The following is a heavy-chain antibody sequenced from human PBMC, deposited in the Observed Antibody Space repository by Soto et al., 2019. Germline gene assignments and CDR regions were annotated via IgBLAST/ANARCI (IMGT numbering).Heavy chain of an antibody. Sequence: QVQLVESGGGVVQPGTSLRLSCAASGFIFSNYGMHWVRQAPGKGLEWVALISFDGKNRNYADSVKGRFTIYSDNPKNTLYLEMNSLRPEDTAFYYCAKRGGVVGGSEHPFFEYWGQGTLVTVSS. CDR3: AKRGGVVGGSEHPFFEY. CDR1: GFIFSNYG. J-gene: IGHJ4*02. D-gene: IGHD2-15*01. V-gene: IGHV3-30*18. CDR2: ISFDGKNR.